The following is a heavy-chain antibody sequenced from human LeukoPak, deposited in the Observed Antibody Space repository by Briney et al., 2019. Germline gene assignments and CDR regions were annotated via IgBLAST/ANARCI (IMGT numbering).Heavy chain of an antibody. J-gene: IGHJ6*03. Sequence: TVKLSCKASGYTLTRFGVSCVPESPGPGLEGMGWISAYNGNAKYTQKRQARVTMTPDACTSTAYMELRSLRSDDTAVYYCAKVETYCSSTRCYWGGYYMDVWGKGTTVTVSS. V-gene: IGHV1-18*01. CDR2: ISAYNGNA. CDR1: GYTLTRFG. CDR3: AKVETYCSSTRCYWGGYYMDV. D-gene: IGHD2-2*01.